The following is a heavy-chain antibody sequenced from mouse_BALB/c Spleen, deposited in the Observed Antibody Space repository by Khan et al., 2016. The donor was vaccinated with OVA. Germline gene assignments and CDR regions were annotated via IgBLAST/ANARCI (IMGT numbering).Heavy chain of an antibody. J-gene: IGHJ4*01. D-gene: IGHD2-14*01. V-gene: IGHV2-6-4*01. CDR2: IWGGGGI. CDR3: AVAYYRYDGYYAMDY. CDR1: GFSLSRYN. Sequence: QVQLKESGPGLVAPSQSLSITCTVSGFSLSRYNIHWVRQPPGKGLEWLGMIWGGGGIDYNSTLKSRLSIRKDNSKSQVLLKMNSLQTDDTAMYYCAVAYYRYDGYYAMDYWGQGTSVTVSS.